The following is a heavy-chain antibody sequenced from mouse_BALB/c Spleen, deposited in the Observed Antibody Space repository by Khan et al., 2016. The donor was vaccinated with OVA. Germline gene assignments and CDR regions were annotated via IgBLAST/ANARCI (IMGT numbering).Heavy chain of an antibody. V-gene: IGHV1-4*01. CDR2: VNPSNSYT. D-gene: IGHD2-14*01. J-gene: IGHJ3*01. Sequence: VQLQESGAELARPGASVKMSCKASGYTFTSYTMHWVRQRPGQAPEWIGHVNPSNSYTNYNQNFKDKATLIVDKSSSTAYMPLSSLTSEDSAVYYWLREGAYHRSYGWFDYWGQGTLVTVSA. CDR3: LREGAYHRSYGWFDY. CDR1: GYTFTSYT.